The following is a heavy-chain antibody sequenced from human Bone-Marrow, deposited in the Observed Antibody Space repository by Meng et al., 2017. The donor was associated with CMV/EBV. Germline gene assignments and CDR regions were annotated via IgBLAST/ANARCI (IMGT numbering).Heavy chain of an antibody. CDR1: GFTFSDYY. CDR3: AREGLYDFWSGYSMDYYYGMDV. Sequence: GGSLRLSCAASGFTFSDYYMSWVRQAPGKGLEWVSYISSSGSTIYYADSVKGRFTISRDNAKNSLYLQMNSLRAEDTAVYYCAREGLYDFWSGYSMDYYYGMDVWGQGTTVTVSS. J-gene: IGHJ6*02. V-gene: IGHV3-11*04. D-gene: IGHD3-3*01. CDR2: ISSSGSTI.